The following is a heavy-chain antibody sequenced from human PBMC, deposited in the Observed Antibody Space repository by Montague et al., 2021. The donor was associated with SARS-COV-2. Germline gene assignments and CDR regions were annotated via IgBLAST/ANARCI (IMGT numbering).Heavy chain of an antibody. CDR1: GDSVSSNTAT. CDR3: ARTTTRMLYPENALDI. Sequence: CAISGDSVSSNTATWNWIRQSPSRGLEWLGRTYYRSKWYHDYAISLKSRITINPDTSKNQFSLQLSSVAPEDTAAFYCARTTTRMLYPENALDIWGQGTMVTVSS. V-gene: IGHV6-1*01. J-gene: IGHJ3*02. CDR2: TYYRSKWYH. D-gene: IGHD2-15*01.